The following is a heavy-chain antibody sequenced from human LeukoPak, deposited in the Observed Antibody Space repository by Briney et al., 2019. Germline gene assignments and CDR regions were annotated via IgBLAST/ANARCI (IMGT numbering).Heavy chain of an antibody. CDR3: ARKFNVLRFLEWATAWFDP. Sequence: SEILSLTCAVYGGSFSGYYWSWIRQPPGKGLEWIGEIDHSGSTNYNPSLKSRVTISVDTSKNQFSLKLSPVTAADTAVYYCARKFNVLRFLEWATAWFDPWGQGTLVTVSS. J-gene: IGHJ5*02. D-gene: IGHD3-3*01. V-gene: IGHV4-34*01. CDR2: IDHSGST. CDR1: GGSFSGYY.